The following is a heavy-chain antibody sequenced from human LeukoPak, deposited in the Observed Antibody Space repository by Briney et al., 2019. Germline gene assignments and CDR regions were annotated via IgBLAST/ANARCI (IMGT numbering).Heavy chain of an antibody. Sequence: PSETLSLTCAVYGGSFSGYYWSWIRQPPGKGLEWIGYIYHSGSTNYNPSLKSRVTISVDTSKNQFSLKLSSVTAADTAVYYCARHSCSGCWGYYDSSGSLDAFDIWGQGTMVTVSS. CDR1: GGSFSGYY. J-gene: IGHJ3*02. CDR3: ARHSCSGCWGYYDSSGSLDAFDI. D-gene: IGHD3-22*01. V-gene: IGHV4-59*08. CDR2: IYHSGST.